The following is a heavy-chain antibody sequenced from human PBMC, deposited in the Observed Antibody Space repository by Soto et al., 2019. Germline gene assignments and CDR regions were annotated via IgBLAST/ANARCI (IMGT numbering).Heavy chain of an antibody. CDR2: ISAYNGNT. J-gene: IGHJ6*03. CDR3: ARAKAGYNYYYYMDV. CDR1: GYTFTSYG. Sequence: WASVKVSCKASGYTFTSYGISWVRQAPGQGLEWMGWISAYNGNTNYAQKLQGRVTMTTDTSTSTAYMELRSLRSDDTAVYYCARAKAGYNYYYYMDVWGKGTTVTVSS. V-gene: IGHV1-18*01.